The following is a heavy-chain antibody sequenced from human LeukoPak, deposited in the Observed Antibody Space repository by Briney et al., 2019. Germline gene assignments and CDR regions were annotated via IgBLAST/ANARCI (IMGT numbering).Heavy chain of an antibody. CDR1: GFTFSSYS. CDR2: ISSSSSYI. CDR3: ARPIVVVPAAILPGDY. V-gene: IGHV3-21*01. J-gene: IGHJ4*02. D-gene: IGHD2-2*02. Sequence: GGSLRLSCAASGFTFSSYSMNWVRQAPGKGLEWVSSISSSSSYIYYADSVKGRFTISRDNAKNSLYLQMNGLRAEDTAVYYCARPIVVVPAAILPGDYWGQGTLVTVSS.